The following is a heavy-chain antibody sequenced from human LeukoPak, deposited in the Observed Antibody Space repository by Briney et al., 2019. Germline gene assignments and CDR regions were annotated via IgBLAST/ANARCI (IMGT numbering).Heavy chain of an antibody. Sequence: GGSLKLSCAASGFTVSSNYMSWVRQAPGKGLEWVSVIYSGGRTYHADSVKGRFTISRDSSKNTLYLQMNSLRAEDTAVYYCAGLVVVPAAFAFDIWGQGTMVTVSS. D-gene: IGHD2-2*01. J-gene: IGHJ3*02. CDR2: IYSGGRT. CDR3: AGLVVVPAAFAFDI. CDR1: GFTVSSNY. V-gene: IGHV3-66*01.